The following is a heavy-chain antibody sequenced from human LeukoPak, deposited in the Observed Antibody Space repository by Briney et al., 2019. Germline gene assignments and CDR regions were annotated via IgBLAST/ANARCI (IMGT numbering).Heavy chain of an antibody. CDR2: ISNIGGST. D-gene: IGHD1-26*01. V-gene: IGHV3-23*01. CDR3: AKDRSVVGATTGFDS. J-gene: IGHJ4*02. Sequence: TGGSLRLSCAASGFTFSSYPMNWVRQAPGKGLEWVAGISNIGGSTYYADSVKGRFTIYRDNSQNTLSLQVNSLRAADTAVYYCAKDRSVVGATTGFDSWGQGTLVTVS. CDR1: GFTFSSYP.